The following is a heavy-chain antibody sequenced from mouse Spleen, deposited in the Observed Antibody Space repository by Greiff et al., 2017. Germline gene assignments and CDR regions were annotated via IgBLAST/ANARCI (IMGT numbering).Heavy chain of an antibody. CDR3: AREDGSSSLYAMDY. Sequence: EVKVEESGGGLVKPGGSLKLSCAASGFTFSDYGMHWVRQAPEKGLEWVAYISSGSSTIYYADTVKGRFTISRDNAKNTLFLQMTSLRSEDTAMYYCAREDGSSSLYAMDYWGQGTSVTVSS. CDR1: GFTFSDYG. J-gene: IGHJ4*01. D-gene: IGHD1-1*01. CDR2: ISSGSSTI. V-gene: IGHV5-17*01.